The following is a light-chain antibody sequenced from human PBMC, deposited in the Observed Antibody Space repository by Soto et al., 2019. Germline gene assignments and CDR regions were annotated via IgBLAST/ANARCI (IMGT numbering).Light chain of an antibody. V-gene: IGLV2-23*02. J-gene: IGLJ2*01. CDR2: EVS. CDR3: CSYAGSKKWI. CDR1: PNDVGNYNL. Sequence: QSALTQPASVSGSPGQSITISCTGPPNDVGNYNLVSWYQQHPGKAPKLRIFEVSKRPSGVSNHFAGSKSGNTASLTISGLRAEDEDDYYGCSYAGSKKWILGRVTKLTVL.